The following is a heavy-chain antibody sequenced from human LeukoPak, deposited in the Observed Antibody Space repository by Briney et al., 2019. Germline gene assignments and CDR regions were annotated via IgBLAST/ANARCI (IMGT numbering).Heavy chain of an antibody. D-gene: IGHD5-18*01. V-gene: IGHV1-8*01. CDR1: GYTFTCYD. CDR2: MNPNSGNT. CDR3: ARRFRGYSYGYFMGY. J-gene: IGHJ4*02. Sequence: ASVKVSCKASGYTFTCYDINWVRQATGQGLEWMGWMNPNSGNTGYAQKFQGRVTMTRNTSISTAYMELSSLRSEDTAVYYCARRFRGYSYGYFMGYWGQGTLVTVSS.